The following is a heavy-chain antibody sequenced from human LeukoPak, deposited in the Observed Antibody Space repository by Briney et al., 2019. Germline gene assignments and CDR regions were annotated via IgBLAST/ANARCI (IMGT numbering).Heavy chain of an antibody. Sequence: GGSLRLSCVTSGFIFSNYGMHWVRQAPGKGLEWVAFIRYHGNYIYYADSVKGRFTISRDNSKNTMYLQTDSLRAEDTAIYYCAKYHYGDYEGPDCWGQGTLVTVSS. D-gene: IGHD4-17*01. J-gene: IGHJ4*02. CDR1: GFIFSNYG. V-gene: IGHV3-30*02. CDR2: IRYHGNYI. CDR3: AKYHYGDYEGPDC.